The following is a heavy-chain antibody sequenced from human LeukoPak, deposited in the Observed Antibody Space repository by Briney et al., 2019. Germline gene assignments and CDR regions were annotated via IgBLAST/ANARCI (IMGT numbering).Heavy chain of an antibody. D-gene: IGHD3-22*01. CDR2: INHSGST. J-gene: IGHJ4*02. Sequence: SETLSLTCAVYGGSFSGYYWSWIRQPPGKGLEWIGEINHSGSTNYNPSLKSRVTISVDTSKNQFSLKMSSVTAADTAVYYCARDKGGRYYDSSGLDYWGQGTLVTVSS. CDR3: ARDKGGRYYDSSGLDY. CDR1: GGSFSGYY. V-gene: IGHV4-34*01.